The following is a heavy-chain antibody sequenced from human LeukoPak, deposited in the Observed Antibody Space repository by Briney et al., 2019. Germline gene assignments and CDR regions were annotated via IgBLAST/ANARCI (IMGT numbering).Heavy chain of an antibody. CDR2: ICVKGGST. V-gene: IGHV3-64*01. Sequence: RGSLRLSXAPSRFTLSSYAMHWVRPAPGRGVEYVSSICVKGGSTYYANSLKGRFTLSRDNSKNTLYLQMGSLRAWDMAVFYFARCNGDSGSPYYWGQGTLVTVSS. CDR1: RFTLSSYA. CDR3: ARCNGDSGSPYY. J-gene: IGHJ4*02. D-gene: IGHD3-10*01.